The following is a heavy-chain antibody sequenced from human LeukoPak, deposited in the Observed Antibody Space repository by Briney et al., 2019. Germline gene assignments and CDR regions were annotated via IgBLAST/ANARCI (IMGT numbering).Heavy chain of an antibody. D-gene: IGHD3-3*01. CDR1: GGSISSSSYY. J-gene: IGHJ3*02. CDR3: ARGGKRGRPRITIFGVVMSEIDI. CDR2: IYYSGST. V-gene: IGHV4-39*01. Sequence: PSETLSLTCTVSGGSISSSSYYWGWIRQPPGKGLEWIGSIYYSGSTYYNPSLKSRVTISVDTSKNQFSLKLSSVTAADTAVYYCARGGKRGRPRITIFGVVMSEIDIWGQGTMVTVSS.